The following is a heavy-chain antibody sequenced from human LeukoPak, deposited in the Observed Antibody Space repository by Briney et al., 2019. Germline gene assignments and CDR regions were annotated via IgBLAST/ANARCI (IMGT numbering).Heavy chain of an antibody. V-gene: IGHV4-59*01. CDR3: ARDRYGNWYFDL. D-gene: IGHD1-1*01. CDR1: GGSISSYH. Sequence: SETLSLTCTVSGGSISSYHWSWTRQPPGKGLEWIGYIYYSGSTNYNPSLKSRVTISVDTSKNQFSLKLSSVTAADTAVYYCARDRYGNWYFDLWGRGTLVTVSS. J-gene: IGHJ2*01. CDR2: IYYSGST.